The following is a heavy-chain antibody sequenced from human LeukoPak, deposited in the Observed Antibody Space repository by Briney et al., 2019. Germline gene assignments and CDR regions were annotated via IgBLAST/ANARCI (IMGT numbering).Heavy chain of an antibody. Sequence: GGSLRLSCAASGFTVSSNYMSWVRQAPGKGLEWVAFIWYDGSNKYYVDSVKGRFTISRDNSENTLFLQMSSLRTEDTAVYYCAKDPLGFCTRATCRYLDSWGQGTLVTVSS. CDR1: GFTVSSNY. CDR3: AKDPLGFCTRATCRYLDS. J-gene: IGHJ4*02. D-gene: IGHD2-8*01. V-gene: IGHV3-30*02. CDR2: IWYDGSNK.